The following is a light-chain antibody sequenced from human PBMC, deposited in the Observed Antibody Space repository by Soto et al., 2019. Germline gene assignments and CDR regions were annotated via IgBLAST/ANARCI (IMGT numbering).Light chain of an antibody. CDR3: HHYET. CDR2: DAS. V-gene: IGKV3-11*01. CDR1: QGVSSY. J-gene: IGKJ1*01. Sequence: EIVLSQSPATLSLSPGERATLSCRASQGVSSYLAWYQQKPGQAPRLLIYDASNRATGIPARFSGSGSGTDFTLTISRLEPEDFTVYYCHHYETFGQGTKVDIK.